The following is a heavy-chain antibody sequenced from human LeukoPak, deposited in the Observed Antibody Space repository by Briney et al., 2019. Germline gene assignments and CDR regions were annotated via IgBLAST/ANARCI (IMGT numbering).Heavy chain of an antibody. V-gene: IGHV4-4*09. CDR1: GGSISSYY. J-gene: IGHJ5*02. CDR2: IYTSGST. Sequence: SETLSLTCTVSGGSISSYYWSWIRQPPGKGLEGIGYIYTSGSTNYNPSLKSRVTISVDTSKNQFSLKLSSVTAADTAVYYCARVGGYSYGPYSWFDPWGQGTLVTVSS. D-gene: IGHD5-18*01. CDR3: ARVGGYSYGPYSWFDP.